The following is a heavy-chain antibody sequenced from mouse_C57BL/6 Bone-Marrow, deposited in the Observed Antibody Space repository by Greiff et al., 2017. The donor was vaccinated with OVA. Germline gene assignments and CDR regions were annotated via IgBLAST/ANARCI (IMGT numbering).Heavy chain of an antibody. D-gene: IGHD3-2*02. J-gene: IGHJ2*01. CDR3: ARGAQATFSY. V-gene: IGHV1-81*01. CDR2: IYPRGGNT. CDR1: GYTFTNYG. Sequence: VQLQQSGAELVRPGASVKLSCKASGYTFTNYGISWVKQRPGQGLEWIGEIYPRGGNTNYNEKLKGKATLTADKSSSTAYMELRSLTSEDSAVYFCARGAQATFSYWGQGTTLTVSS.